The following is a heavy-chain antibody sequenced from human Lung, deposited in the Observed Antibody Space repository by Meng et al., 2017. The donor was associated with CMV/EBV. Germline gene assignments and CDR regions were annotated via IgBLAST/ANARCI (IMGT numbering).Heavy chain of an antibody. CDR1: GFTFSDYY. J-gene: IGHJ6*02. D-gene: IGHD2-2*01. Sequence: GGSLRLXCAASGFTFSDYYMSWIRQAPGKGLEWVSYISRSGSTIYYADSVKGRFTISRDDAKNSLYLQMNSLGAEDTAVYYCARDLIVVVPAAPLDYYGMDVXGQGXTVTVSS. CDR3: ARDLIVVVPAAPLDYYGMDV. CDR2: ISRSGSTI. V-gene: IGHV3-11*04.